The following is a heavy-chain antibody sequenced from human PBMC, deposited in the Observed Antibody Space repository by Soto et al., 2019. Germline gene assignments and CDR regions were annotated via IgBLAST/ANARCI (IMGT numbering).Heavy chain of an antibody. CDR1: GASISRASYY. D-gene: IGHD3-9*01. Sequence: LPETLSLTCTVSGASISRASYYWGWIRQPPGKGLEWIGNIYYSRNTYYNPSLKSRVTISVDTSENQFSLRLSSVTAADTAVYYCAGLNTFQRDWENYHYYDLDVWGHGTTVTVSS. J-gene: IGHJ6*02. V-gene: IGHV4-39*01. CDR3: AGLNTFQRDWENYHYYDLDV. CDR2: IYYSRNT.